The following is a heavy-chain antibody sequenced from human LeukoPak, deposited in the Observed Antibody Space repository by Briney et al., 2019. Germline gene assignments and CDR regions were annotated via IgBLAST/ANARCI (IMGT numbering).Heavy chain of an antibody. Sequence: ASVNVSCKASGYTFTSYGISWVRQAPGQGLEWMGWISANNGDTDYPPKLQDRVTMTTDTYTSTAYMELRSLRSDDTAVYYCARGYLSDIVVVPAAFDYWGQGTLVTVSS. CDR2: ISANNGDT. CDR3: ARGYLSDIVVVPAAFDY. V-gene: IGHV1-18*01. J-gene: IGHJ4*02. D-gene: IGHD2-2*01. CDR1: GYTFTSYG.